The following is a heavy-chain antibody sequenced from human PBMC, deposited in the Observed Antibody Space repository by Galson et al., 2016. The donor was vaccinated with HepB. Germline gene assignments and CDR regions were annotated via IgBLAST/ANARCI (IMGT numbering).Heavy chain of an antibody. Sequence: RQAPGMRLEWVSSISLSSSYIYYADSVQGRFTISRDNAKNSLYLQMNSLRAEDTAVYYCVRDKEDSSGYFGYWGQGTLVTVAS. V-gene: IGHV3-21*01. CDR2: ISLSSSYI. D-gene: IGHD3-22*01. J-gene: IGHJ4*02. CDR3: VRDKEDSSGYFGY.